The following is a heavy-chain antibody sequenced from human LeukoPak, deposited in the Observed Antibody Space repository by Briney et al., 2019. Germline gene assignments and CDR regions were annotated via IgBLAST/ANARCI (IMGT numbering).Heavy chain of an antibody. Sequence: SETLSLTCTVSGGPISSSSYYWGWIRQPPGKGLEWIGSIYYSGSTYYNPSLKSRVTISVDTSKNQFSLKLSSVTAADTAVYYCARDNAARRPGYCSGGSCYGYYFDYWGQGTLVTVSS. J-gene: IGHJ4*02. CDR3: ARDNAARRPGYCSGGSCYGYYFDY. CDR1: GGPISSSSYY. CDR2: IYYSGST. D-gene: IGHD2-15*01. V-gene: IGHV4-39*07.